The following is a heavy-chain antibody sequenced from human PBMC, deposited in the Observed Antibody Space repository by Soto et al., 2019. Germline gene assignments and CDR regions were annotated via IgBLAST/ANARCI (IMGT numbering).Heavy chain of an antibody. D-gene: IGHD3-10*01. CDR3: TRDKGAAYYGSGSYYPRTVRSSYYYYGMDV. V-gene: IGHV3-11*01. J-gene: IGHJ6*02. CDR1: GFTFSDYY. CDR2: SSSTAAVI. Sequence: LRLSCAASGFTFSDYYMSWVRQAPGKGLEWIAYSSSTAAVIYYADSVQGRFTISRDNPKNSLHLQMDSLRPEDTAVYYCTRDKGAAYYGSGSYYPRTVRSSYYYYGMDVWGQGTTVTVSS.